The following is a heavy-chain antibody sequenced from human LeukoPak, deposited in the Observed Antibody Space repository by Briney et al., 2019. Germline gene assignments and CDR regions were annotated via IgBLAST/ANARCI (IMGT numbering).Heavy chain of an antibody. J-gene: IGHJ4*02. V-gene: IGHV4-39*01. CDR1: GGSISSSSYY. CDR3: ASHMTVADYDYVWGSYRYLHYFDY. D-gene: IGHD3-16*02. Sequence: SETLSLTCTVSGGSISSSSYYWGWIRQPPGKGLEWIGTIYHSGSTYYNPSLKSRVTISVDTSKNQFSLKLSSVTAADTAVYYCASHMTVADYDYVWGSYRYLHYFDYWGQGTLVTVSS. CDR2: IYHSGST.